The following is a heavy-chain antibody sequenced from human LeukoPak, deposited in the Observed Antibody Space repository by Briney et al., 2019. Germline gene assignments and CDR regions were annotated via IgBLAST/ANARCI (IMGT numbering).Heavy chain of an antibody. CDR3: AKGGQDFDFWRFEL. D-gene: IGHD3-3*01. J-gene: IGHJ5*02. Sequence: GGSLRLSCAASGFSFSDSAVSWVRHSPGEGLKWVSSISDTGGRTYYADSVKGRFTITRDNSRNTVNLQMNSLRAGDTARYYCAKGGQDFDFWRFELWGQGILVIVSS. CDR1: GFSFSDSA. CDR2: ISDTGGRT. V-gene: IGHV3-23*01.